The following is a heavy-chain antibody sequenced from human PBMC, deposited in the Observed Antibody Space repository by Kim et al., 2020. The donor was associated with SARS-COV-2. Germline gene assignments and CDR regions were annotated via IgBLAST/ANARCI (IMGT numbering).Heavy chain of an antibody. D-gene: IGHD2-15*01. V-gene: IGHV5-51*01. J-gene: IGHJ3*02. CDR3: ARYSEAFDI. Sequence: SKPRYSPSFQGQVTISADKSISPAYLQWSSLKASDTAMYYCARYSEAFDIWGQGTMVTVSS. CDR2: SKP.